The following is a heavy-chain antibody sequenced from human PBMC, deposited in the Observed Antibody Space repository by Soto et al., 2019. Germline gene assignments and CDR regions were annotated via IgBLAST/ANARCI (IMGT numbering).Heavy chain of an antibody. Sequence: QVQLVESGGGVVQPGRSLRLSCAASGFTFRNFAMHWVRQAPGKGLEWLAAITFDGKDKYYADSVKGRFTISRDTSKNTLYLQMNSLRIDDTALYFCTRDLRAGHDVYWGQGTLVTVSS. J-gene: IGHJ4*02. D-gene: IGHD5-12*01. CDR2: ITFDGKDK. V-gene: IGHV3-30*04. CDR3: TRDLRAGHDVY. CDR1: GFTFRNFA.